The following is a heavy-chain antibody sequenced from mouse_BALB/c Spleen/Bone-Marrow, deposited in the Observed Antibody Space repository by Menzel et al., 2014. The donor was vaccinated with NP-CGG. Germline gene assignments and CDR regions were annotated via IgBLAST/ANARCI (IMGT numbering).Heavy chain of an antibody. CDR2: ILPGSGTT. CDR1: GYTFSSYW. V-gene: IGHV1-9*01. Sequence: VQLQQSGAELMEPGASVKISCKATGYTFSSYWIEWVKRRPGHGLEWIGEILPGSGTTNYNEKFKGRATFTADTSSNTAYMQLSSLTSEDSAVYYCARGTYRYYFDYWGQGTTLTVSS. J-gene: IGHJ2*01. CDR3: ARGTYRYYFDY. D-gene: IGHD2-14*01.